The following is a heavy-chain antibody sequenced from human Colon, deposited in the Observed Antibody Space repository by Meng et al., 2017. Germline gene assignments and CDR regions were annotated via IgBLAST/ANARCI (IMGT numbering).Heavy chain of an antibody. Sequence: HVALSESGPRMVKPSGALSLTCEFPSDSTISYNWWTWVRQPPGKGLEWIGEINRHGNTHYNPSLKSRVTMSVDKSKNQVSLNVSSVTAADTAVYYCARVHNWQWPRELDYWGQGTLVTVSS. V-gene: IGHV4-4*02. J-gene: IGHJ4*02. CDR2: INRHGNT. CDR1: SDSTISYNW. CDR3: ARVHNWQWPRELDY. D-gene: IGHD6-19*01.